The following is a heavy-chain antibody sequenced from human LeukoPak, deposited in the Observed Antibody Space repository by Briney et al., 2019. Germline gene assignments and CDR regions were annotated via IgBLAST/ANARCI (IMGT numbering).Heavy chain of an antibody. CDR2: IYTSGST. J-gene: IGHJ6*02. D-gene: IGHD3-3*01. V-gene: IGHV4-4*07. Sequence: PSETLSLTCTVSGGSISSYYWSWIRQPAGKGLEWIGRIYTSGSTNYNPSLKSRVTMSVDTSKNQFSLKLSSVTAADTAVYYCARDRGDDFWSGYYYYYGMDVWGQGTTVTVSS. CDR1: GGSISSYY. CDR3: ARDRGDDFWSGYYYYYGMDV.